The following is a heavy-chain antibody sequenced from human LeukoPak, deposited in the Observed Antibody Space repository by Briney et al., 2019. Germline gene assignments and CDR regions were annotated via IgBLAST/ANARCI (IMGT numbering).Heavy chain of an antibody. CDR1: GFTYSSYA. CDR3: ANSPEQQLVVLY. J-gene: IGHJ4*02. CDR2: VSSSGGST. D-gene: IGHD6-13*01. Sequence: GGSLRLSCAAWGFTYSSYAMSWVRHAPGKGREWVSAVSSSGGSTYYADSVKGRFTISRDNSKNTLYLQRNSLRAEDTAVYYCANSPEQQLVVLYWGQGTLVTVSS. V-gene: IGHV3-23*01.